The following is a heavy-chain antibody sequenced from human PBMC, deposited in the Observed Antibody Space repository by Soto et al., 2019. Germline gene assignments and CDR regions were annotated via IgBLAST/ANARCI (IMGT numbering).Heavy chain of an antibody. Sequence: QVQLVQSGAEVKKPGSSVKVSCKASGGTFSSYTITWVRQAPGQGLEWLGRIIPIFGVTNYAQKFQDRVTITAYRSTTTAYMELSRLRSEDTAVYYCVRDWESTTQTWGFGASWGQGTLVTVSS. J-gene: IGHJ5*02. D-gene: IGHD1-1*01. CDR2: IIPIFGVT. CDR1: GGTFSSYT. V-gene: IGHV1-69*08. CDR3: VRDWESTTQTWGFGAS.